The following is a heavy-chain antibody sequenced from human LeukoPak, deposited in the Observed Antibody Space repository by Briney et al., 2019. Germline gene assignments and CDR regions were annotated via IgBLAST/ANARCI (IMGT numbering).Heavy chain of an antibody. CDR1: GGTFSSYA. V-gene: IGHV1-69*13. Sequence: GASVKVSCKASGGTFSSYAISWARQAPGQGLEWMGGIIPIFGTANYAQKFQGRVTITADESTSTAYMELSSLRSEDTAVYYCARGPITYSSSWYFDYWGQGTLVTVSS. CDR2: IIPIFGTA. D-gene: IGHD6-13*01. J-gene: IGHJ4*02. CDR3: ARGPITYSSSWYFDY.